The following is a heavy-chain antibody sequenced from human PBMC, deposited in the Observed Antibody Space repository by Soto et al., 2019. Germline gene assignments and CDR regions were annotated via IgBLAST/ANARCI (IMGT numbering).Heavy chain of an antibody. J-gene: IGHJ5*02. CDR2: IYTSGST. D-gene: IGHD2-21*02. Sequence: SETLSLTCTVSCGSISNYYWSWIRQPAGKGLEWIGRIYTSGSTNYNPSLKSRVTMSVDTSKNQFSLKLSSVTAADTAVYYCARDVGRVTSTAGGWFDPWGQGTLVTVSS. V-gene: IGHV4-4*07. CDR1: CGSISNYY. CDR3: ARDVGRVTSTAGGWFDP.